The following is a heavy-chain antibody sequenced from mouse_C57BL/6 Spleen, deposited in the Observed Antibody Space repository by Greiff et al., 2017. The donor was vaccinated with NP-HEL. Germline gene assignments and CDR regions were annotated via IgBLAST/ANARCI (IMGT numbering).Heavy chain of an antibody. CDR3: ARENGDV. CDR1: GYTFTSYW. J-gene: IGHJ1*03. Sequence: VQLQQPGAELVKPGASVKLSCKASGYTFTSYWMQWVKQRPGQGLEWIGEIDPSDSYTNYNQKFKGKATLTVDTSSSTAYMQLSSLTSEDSAVYYCARENGDVWGTGTTVTVSS. CDR2: IDPSDSYT. V-gene: IGHV1-50*01.